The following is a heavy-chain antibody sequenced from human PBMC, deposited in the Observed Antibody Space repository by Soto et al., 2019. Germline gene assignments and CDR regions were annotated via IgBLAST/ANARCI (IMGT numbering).Heavy chain of an antibody. Sequence: QVQLVQSGAEVKKPGATVKVSCKASGYTFTSYDINWVRQATGQGLEWMGWMNPNSGNTGYAQKFQGRVTMTRNSSISTAYMELSSLRSEDTAVYYCARGFEYRGNNWFDPWGQGTLVTVSS. J-gene: IGHJ5*02. CDR1: GYTFTSYD. CDR3: ARGFEYRGNNWFDP. V-gene: IGHV1-8*01. CDR2: MNPNSGNT. D-gene: IGHD2-2*01.